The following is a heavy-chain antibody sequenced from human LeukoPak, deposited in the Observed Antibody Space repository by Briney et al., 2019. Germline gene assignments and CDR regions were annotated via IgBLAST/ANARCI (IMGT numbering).Heavy chain of an antibody. CDR3: ARGSVYQLLWGYFDY. D-gene: IGHD2-2*01. CDR1: GFSFSNYS. V-gene: IGHV3-48*01. J-gene: IGHJ4*02. CDR2: ISASSTTI. Sequence: GGSLRLSCAASGFSFSNYSMNWVRQAPGKGLEWVSYISASSTTIYYAVSVKGRFTISRDNAKNSLYLQMNSLRAEDTAVYYCARGSVYQLLWGYFDYWGQGTLVTVSS.